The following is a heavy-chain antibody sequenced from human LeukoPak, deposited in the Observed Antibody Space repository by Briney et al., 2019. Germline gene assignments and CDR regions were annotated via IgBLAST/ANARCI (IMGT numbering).Heavy chain of an antibody. CDR1: GFTFSSYA. V-gene: IGHV3-23*01. J-gene: IGHJ4*02. D-gene: IGHD5-18*01. Sequence: GGSLRLSCAASGFTFSSYAMSWVRQAPGKGLEWVSAISGSGGSTYYADSVKGRFTISRDNSKNTLYLQMHSLRAEDTAVYYCAKDGGGYSYGPRHFDYWGQGTLVTVSS. CDR3: AKDGGGYSYGPRHFDY. CDR2: ISGSGGST.